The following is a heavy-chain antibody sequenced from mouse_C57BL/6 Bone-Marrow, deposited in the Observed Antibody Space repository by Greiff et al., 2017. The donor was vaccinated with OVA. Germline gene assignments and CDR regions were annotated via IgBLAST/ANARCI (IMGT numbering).Heavy chain of an antibody. CDR1: GYAFSSSW. Sequence: QVQLQQSGPELVKPGASVKISCKASGYAFSSSWMNWVKQRPGKGLEWIGRIYPGDGDTNYNGKFKGKATLTADKSSSTAYMQLSSLTSEDSAVYFCARYGNYVKYFDVWGTGTTVTVSS. J-gene: IGHJ1*03. D-gene: IGHD2-1*01. CDR3: ARYGNYVKYFDV. CDR2: IYPGDGDT. V-gene: IGHV1-82*01.